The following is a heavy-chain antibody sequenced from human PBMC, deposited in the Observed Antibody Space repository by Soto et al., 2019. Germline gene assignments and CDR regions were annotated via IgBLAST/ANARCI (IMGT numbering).Heavy chain of an antibody. CDR1: GYTFTSYG. D-gene: IGHD3-22*01. J-gene: IGHJ6*02. V-gene: IGHV1-18*01. Sequence: QVQVVQSGAEVKAPGASVKVSCQPSGYTFTSYGISWVRQAPGQGLEWMGWISAYNGNTNYAQKFQGRLTMSTDTSTSTAYMELRSLRSDDTAIYYCARYNYYDSNGYKFYYGVDVWGQGTTVIVSS. CDR2: ISAYNGNT. CDR3: ARYNYYDSNGYKFYYGVDV.